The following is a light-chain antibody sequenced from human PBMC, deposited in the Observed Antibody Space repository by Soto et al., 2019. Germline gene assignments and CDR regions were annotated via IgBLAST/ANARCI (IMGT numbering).Light chain of an antibody. V-gene: IGKV3-15*01. CDR1: QSVSSN. CDR3: QQYNNWPLT. CDR2: GAS. J-gene: IGKJ4*01. Sequence: ETVMTQSPATLSVSPGERATLSCRASQSVSSNLAWFQQKPGQAPRLLIYGASTTDTGIPARFSGSGSGTEFILTISSLQSEDFAVYYCQQYNNWPLTFGGGTKVEIK.